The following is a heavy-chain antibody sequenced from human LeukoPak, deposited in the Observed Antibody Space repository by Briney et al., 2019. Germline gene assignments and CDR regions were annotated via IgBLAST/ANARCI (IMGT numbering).Heavy chain of an antibody. V-gene: IGHV3-21*01. CDR3: ARESSSWYRIWHY. CDR1: GFTFSRNG. Sequence: GGSLRLSCAASGFTFSRNGMTWVRQAPGKGLEWVSSTSSSSSYIYYADSVKGRFTISRDNAKNSLYLQMNSLRAEDTAVYYCARESSSWYRIWHYWGQGTLVTVSS. J-gene: IGHJ4*02. D-gene: IGHD6-13*01. CDR2: TSSSSSYI.